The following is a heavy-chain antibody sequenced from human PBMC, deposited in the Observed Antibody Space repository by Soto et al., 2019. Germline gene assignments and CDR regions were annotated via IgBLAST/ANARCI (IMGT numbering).Heavy chain of an antibody. D-gene: IGHD6-19*01. CDR3: ARSQQWLIDWFDP. Sequence: SETLSLTCTVSGGSISSYYWSWIRQPPGKGLEWIGYIYYSGSTNYNPSLKSRVTISVDTSKNQFSLKLSSVTAADTAVYYCARSQQWLIDWFDPWGQGTLVTV. CDR1: GGSISSYY. V-gene: IGHV4-59*01. J-gene: IGHJ5*02. CDR2: IYYSGST.